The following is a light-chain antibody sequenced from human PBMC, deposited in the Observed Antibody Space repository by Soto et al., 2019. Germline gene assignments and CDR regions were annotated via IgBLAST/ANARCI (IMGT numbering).Light chain of an antibody. V-gene: IGKV3-15*01. J-gene: IGKJ1*01. CDR3: QQYNNWPET. CDR1: QNVNNY. Sequence: VITQSPDTLSVSPGERATLSCRASQNVNNYLAWYQQKPGQPPRLLISGASARATGVPARFSGSGSGADFTLTISSLQSEDFAVYFCQQYNNWPETFGQGTKVDIK. CDR2: GAS.